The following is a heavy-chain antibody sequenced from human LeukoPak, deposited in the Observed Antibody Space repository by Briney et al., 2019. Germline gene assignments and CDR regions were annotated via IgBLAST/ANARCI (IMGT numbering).Heavy chain of an antibody. Sequence: KSSETLSLTCTVSGGSFSSGSYYWSWIRQPPGKGLEWIGYIYYSGSTNYNPSLKSRVTISVDTSKNQFSLKLSSVTAADTAVYYCARDGAAAGTIDYWGQGTLVTVSS. CDR1: GGSFSSGSYY. CDR2: IYYSGST. J-gene: IGHJ4*02. CDR3: ARDGAAAGTIDY. V-gene: IGHV4-61*01. D-gene: IGHD6-13*01.